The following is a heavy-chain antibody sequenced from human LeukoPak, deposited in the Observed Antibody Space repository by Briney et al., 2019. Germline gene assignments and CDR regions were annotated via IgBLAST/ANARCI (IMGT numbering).Heavy chain of an antibody. CDR3: ARGGDNYDILTQ. CDR1: EYIFTDYY. V-gene: IGHV1-2*02. D-gene: IGHD3-9*01. J-gene: IGHJ4*02. Sequence: ASMKVYCKASEYIFTDYYIHWVRQAPGQGLEWMGWINPHSGGTNYAQNFQDRVTMTGDTSISTAYMELSRLRSDDTAIYYCARGGDNYDILTQWGQGTLVTVSS. CDR2: INPHSGGT.